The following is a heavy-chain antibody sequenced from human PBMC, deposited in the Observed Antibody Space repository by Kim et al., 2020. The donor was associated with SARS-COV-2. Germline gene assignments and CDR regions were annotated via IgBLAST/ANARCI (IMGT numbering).Heavy chain of an antibody. V-gene: IGHV3-30-3*01. CDR2: ISYDGSNK. D-gene: IGHD1-26*01. CDR3: ARDYGVWELLGYYFDY. Sequence: GGSLRLSCAASGFTFSSYAMHWVRQAPGKGLEWVAVISYDGSNKYYADSVKGRFTISRDNSKNTLYLQMNSLRAEDTAVYYCARDYGVWELLGYYFDYWG. J-gene: IGHJ4*01. CDR1: GFTFSSYA.